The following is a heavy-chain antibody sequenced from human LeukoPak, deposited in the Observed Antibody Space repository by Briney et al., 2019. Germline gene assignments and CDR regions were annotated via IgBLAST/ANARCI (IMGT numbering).Heavy chain of an antibody. V-gene: IGHV1-2*02. CDR3: ARDCSSTSCFNY. CDR2: INPNSGGT. Sequence: ASVKVSCKASGYTFTGYYMHWVRQAPGQGLEWMGWINPNSGGTNYAQKFQGRVTMTRDTSISTAYMELSRLRSDDTAVYYCARDCSSTSCFNYWGQGTLVTVSS. D-gene: IGHD2-2*01. J-gene: IGHJ4*02. CDR1: GYTFTGYY.